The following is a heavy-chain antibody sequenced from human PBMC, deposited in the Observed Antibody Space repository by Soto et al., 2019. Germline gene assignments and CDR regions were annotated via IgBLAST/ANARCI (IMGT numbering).Heavy chain of an antibody. D-gene: IGHD3-10*01. CDR3: ARRSSSSIINWFDP. CDR2: ITPIFGEP. V-gene: IGHV1-69*06. J-gene: IGHJ5*02. Sequence: QVQLEQSGAELKKPGSSVKVSCKASGGPFSSYAINWVRQAPGQGLEGMGGITPIFGEPKYAQKFQGRVTITADIATSTAYMELSSLRSDDTAVYFCARRSSSSIINWFDPWGQGTLVTVSS. CDR1: GGPFSSYA.